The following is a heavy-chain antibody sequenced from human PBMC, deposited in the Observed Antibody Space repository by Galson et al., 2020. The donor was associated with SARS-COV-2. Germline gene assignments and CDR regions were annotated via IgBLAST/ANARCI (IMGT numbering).Heavy chain of an antibody. CDR2: ISYDGSNK. Sequence: QLGESLKISCAASGFTFSSYAMHWVRQAPGKGLEWVAVISYDGSNKYYADSVKGRFTISRDNSKNTLYLQMNSLRAEDAAVYYCASIGDLPNDAFDIWGQGTMVTVSS. D-gene: IGHD3-10*01. J-gene: IGHJ3*02. CDR3: ASIGDLPNDAFDI. V-gene: IGHV3-30*04. CDR1: GFTFSSYA.